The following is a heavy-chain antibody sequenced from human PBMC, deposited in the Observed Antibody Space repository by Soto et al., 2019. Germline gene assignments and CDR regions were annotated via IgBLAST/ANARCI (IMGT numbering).Heavy chain of an antibody. J-gene: IGHJ1*01. CDR3: ARDLDGLHDDTSGPFPRPG. CDR2: IHSSGSI. Sequence: KPSETLSLTCAVYGGSISSDDYYWSWIRQAPGRGLEWIGYIHSSGSIYYNPSLKSRATMSIDTAGNQFSLKVSSVTVADTAVYYCARDLDGLHDDTSGPFPRPGWGQGTLVTAPQ. CDR1: GGSISSDDYY. V-gene: IGHV4-30-4*01. D-gene: IGHD3-22*01.